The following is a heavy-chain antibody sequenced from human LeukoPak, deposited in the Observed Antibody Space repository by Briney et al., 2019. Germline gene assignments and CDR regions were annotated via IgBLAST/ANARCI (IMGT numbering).Heavy chain of an antibody. J-gene: IGHJ6*03. D-gene: IGHD3-3*01. CDR2: IYYSGST. Sequence: PSETLSLTCTVSGGSISSYYWSWIRQPPGKGLEWIGYIYYSGSTNYNPSLKSRVTISVDTSKNQFSLKLSSVTAADTAVYYCARASDDFWSGYSDGEYYYYYMDVWGKGTTVTVSS. V-gene: IGHV4-59*01. CDR3: ARASDDFWSGYSDGEYYYYYMDV. CDR1: GGSISSYY.